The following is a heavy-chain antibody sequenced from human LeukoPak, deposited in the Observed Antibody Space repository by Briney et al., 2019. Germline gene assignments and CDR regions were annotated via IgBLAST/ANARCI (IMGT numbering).Heavy chain of an antibody. Sequence: ASVTVSCTASGYTFTSYGISWVRQAPGQGLEWMGWISAYNGNTNYAQKLQGRVTMTTDTSTSTAYMELSSLRSEDTAVYYCARGLFTYYYDSSGYYPTIFNWFDPWGQGTLVTVSS. V-gene: IGHV1-18*01. CDR3: ARGLFTYYYDSSGYYPTIFNWFDP. CDR1: GYTFTSYG. D-gene: IGHD3-22*01. J-gene: IGHJ5*02. CDR2: ISAYNGNT.